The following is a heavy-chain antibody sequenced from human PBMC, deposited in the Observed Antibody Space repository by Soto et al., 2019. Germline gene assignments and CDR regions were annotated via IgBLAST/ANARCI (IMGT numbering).Heavy chain of an antibody. Sequence: GGSLRLSCAAFGFTFSSYAMSWVRQAPGKGLEWVSAISGSGGSTYYADSVKGRFTISRDNSKNTLYLQMNSLRAEDTAVYYCAKDVAAAEAPDYWGQGTLVTVSS. CDR2: ISGSGGST. V-gene: IGHV3-23*01. J-gene: IGHJ4*02. CDR3: AKDVAAAEAPDY. D-gene: IGHD6-13*01. CDR1: GFTFSSYA.